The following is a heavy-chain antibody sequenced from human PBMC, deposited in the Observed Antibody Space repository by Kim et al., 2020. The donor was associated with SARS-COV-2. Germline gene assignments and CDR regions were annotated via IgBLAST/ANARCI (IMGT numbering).Heavy chain of an antibody. Sequence: ASVKVSCKASGYTFTSYAMHWVRQAPGQRLEWMGWINAGNGNTKYSQKFQGRVTITRDTSASTAYMELSSLRSEDTAVYYCARDHSSWTEFYYYYGMDVWGQGTTVTVSS. V-gene: IGHV1-3*01. J-gene: IGHJ6*02. D-gene: IGHD6-13*01. CDR1: GYTFTSYA. CDR3: ARDHSSWTEFYYYYGMDV. CDR2: INAGNGNT.